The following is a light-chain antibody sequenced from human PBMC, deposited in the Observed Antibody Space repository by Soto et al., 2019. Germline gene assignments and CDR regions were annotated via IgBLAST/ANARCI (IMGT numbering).Light chain of an antibody. Sequence: EIVLTQSPGTLSLSPGEGATLSCRASQSVSSSFLAWYQQKPGQAPRLLIYGASSRAAGIPDRLSGSGSGTDFTLTISRLEPEDFAVYYCQQYGSSPRTFGGGAKVEIK. CDR1: QSVSSSF. CDR2: GAS. V-gene: IGKV3-20*01. CDR3: QQYGSSPRT. J-gene: IGKJ4*01.